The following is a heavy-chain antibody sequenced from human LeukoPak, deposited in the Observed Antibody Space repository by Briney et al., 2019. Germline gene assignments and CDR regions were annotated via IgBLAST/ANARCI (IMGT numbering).Heavy chain of an antibody. CDR2: IYYSGST. V-gene: IGHV4-39*01. CDR1: GGSISRSSYY. Sequence: SGTLSLTCSVSGGSISRSSYYWGWIRQPPGKGLEWIGSIYYSGSTYYNPSLKSRVTISVDTSKNQFSLKLSSVTAADTAVYYCARGPRTPEKMVYGRGWFDPWGQGTLVTVSS. D-gene: IGHD2-8*01. CDR3: ARGPRTPEKMVYGRGWFDP. J-gene: IGHJ5*02.